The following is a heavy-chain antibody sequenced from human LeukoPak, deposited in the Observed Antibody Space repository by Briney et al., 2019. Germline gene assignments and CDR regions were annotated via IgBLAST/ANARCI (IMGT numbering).Heavy chain of an antibody. CDR3: AHSPVQRGYSYGGHFDY. CDR1: GFPLSTSGEG. Sequence: SGPTLVNPTQTLTLTRTFSGFPLSTSGEGVGWIRQPPGKALEWLALIYWDDDKRYGPSLKSRLTITKDTSKNQVVLTMTNMDPVDTATYYCAHSPVQRGYSYGGHFDYWGQGTLVTVSS. CDR2: IYWDDDK. D-gene: IGHD5-18*01. V-gene: IGHV2-5*05. J-gene: IGHJ4*02.